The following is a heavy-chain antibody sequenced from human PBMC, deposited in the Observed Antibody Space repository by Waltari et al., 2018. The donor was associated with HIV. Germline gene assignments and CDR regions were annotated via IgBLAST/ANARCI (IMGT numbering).Heavy chain of an antibody. J-gene: IGHJ6*02. CDR1: GFTFRTYA. D-gene: IGHD2-15*01. Sequence: EVQLVESGGGLVQPGGSLRLSCSASGFTFRTYAMQWVPQAPGKGLEYVSAISNNGHSTYYADSVKGRFTISRDNSKNTLNLQMSSLRAEDTAVYYCVKEGGYCSGGRCYYYGMDVWGQGTTVTVSS. CDR3: VKEGGYCSGGRCYYYGMDV. CDR2: ISNNGHST. V-gene: IGHV3-64D*06.